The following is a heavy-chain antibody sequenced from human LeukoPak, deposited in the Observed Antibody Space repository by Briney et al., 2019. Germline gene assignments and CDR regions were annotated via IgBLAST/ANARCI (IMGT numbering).Heavy chain of an antibody. CDR3: ARAPPDGYDFGYYYYYGMDV. J-gene: IGHJ6*02. Sequence: SETLSLTCAVYGGSFSGYYWSWIRQPPGKGLEWIGEINHSGSTNCNPSLKSRVTISVDTSKNQFSLKLSSVTAADTAVYYCARAPPDGYDFGYYYYYGMDVWDQGTTVTVSS. D-gene: IGHD5-24*01. CDR2: INHSGST. V-gene: IGHV4-34*01. CDR1: GGSFSGYY.